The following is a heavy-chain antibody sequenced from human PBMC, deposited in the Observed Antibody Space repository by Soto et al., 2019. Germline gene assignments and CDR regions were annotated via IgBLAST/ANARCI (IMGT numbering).Heavy chain of an antibody. CDR2: INHSGST. CDR3: ARERAVTIFGVVTRHDAYDY. J-gene: IGHJ4*02. D-gene: IGHD3-3*01. V-gene: IGHV4-34*01. CDR1: GGSFSGYY. Sequence: QVQLQQWGAGLLKPSETLSLTCAVYGGSFSGYYWSWIRQPPGKGLEWIGEINHSGSTNYNPSLKSRVTISVDTSKIQFSLKLSSVTAADTAVYYCARERAVTIFGVVTRHDAYDYWGQGTLVTVSS.